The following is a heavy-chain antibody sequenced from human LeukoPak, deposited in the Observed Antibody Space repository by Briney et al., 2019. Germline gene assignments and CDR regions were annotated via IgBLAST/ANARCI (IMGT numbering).Heavy chain of an antibody. V-gene: IGHV4-59*01. Sequence: SETLSLTCTVSGGSISSYYWSWIRQPPGKGLEWIGYIYYSGSTDYNPSLKSRVTISVDTSKNQFSLKLSSVTAADTAVYYCARDRIVVVPAAMQGYCYGMDVWGQGTTVTVSS. CDR3: ARDRIVVVPAAMQGYCYGMDV. D-gene: IGHD2-2*01. CDR2: IYYSGST. CDR1: GGSISSYY. J-gene: IGHJ6*02.